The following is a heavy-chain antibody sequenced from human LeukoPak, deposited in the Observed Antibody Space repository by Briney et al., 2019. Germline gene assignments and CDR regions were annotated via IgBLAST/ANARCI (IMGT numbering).Heavy chain of an antibody. CDR3: AKSRGYSSSSVLEPYYFDY. Sequence: ASVKVSCKASGYTFTSYYMHWVRQAPGQGLEWMGIINPSGGSTSYAQKFQGRVTMTRDMSTSTVYMELSSLRSEDTAVYYCAKSRGYSSSSVLEPYYFDYWGQGTLVTVSS. V-gene: IGHV1-46*01. CDR1: GYTFTSYY. J-gene: IGHJ4*02. D-gene: IGHD6-6*01. CDR2: INPSGGST.